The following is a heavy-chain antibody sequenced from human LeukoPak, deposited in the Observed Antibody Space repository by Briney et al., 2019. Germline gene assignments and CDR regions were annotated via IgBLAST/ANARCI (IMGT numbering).Heavy chain of an antibody. J-gene: IGHJ6*02. CDR3: AKQISGVGNHYYLYYGMDV. Sequence: GGSLRLSCAASGFTFDDYAMHWVRQAPGKGLEWVSGISWNSGSIGYADSVKGRFTISRDNAKNSLYLQMNSLRTEDTALYYCAKQISGVGNHYYLYYGMDVWGQGTTVTVSS. V-gene: IGHV3-9*01. CDR2: ISWNSGSI. CDR1: GFTFDDYA. D-gene: IGHD6-25*01.